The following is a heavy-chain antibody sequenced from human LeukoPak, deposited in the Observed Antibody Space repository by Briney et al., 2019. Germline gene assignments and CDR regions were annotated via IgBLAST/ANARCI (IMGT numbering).Heavy chain of an antibody. CDR2: ISTSGGDT. D-gene: IGHD1-7*01. Sequence: GGSLRLSCAASGFTFSSYAMTWVRQAPGKGLEWVSAISTSGGDTLYADSVRGRPTISRDNSKNTLYLQMSSLRDEDTAIYYCTRGGNYGPLDSWGQGTLVTVSS. J-gene: IGHJ4*02. V-gene: IGHV3-23*01. CDR1: GFTFSSYA. CDR3: TRGGNYGPLDS.